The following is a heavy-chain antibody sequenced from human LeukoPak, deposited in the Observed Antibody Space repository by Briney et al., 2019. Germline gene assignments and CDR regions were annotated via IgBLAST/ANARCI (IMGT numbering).Heavy chain of an antibody. J-gene: IGHJ4*02. CDR2: FYRGGST. Sequence: SETLSLTCTVSGGSISSYYWSWIRQPPGKGLEWIGSFYRGGSTYYNPSLKSRVTISVDTSKNQFSLRLTSVTAADTAVYYCARHIGFEMATIVLFDYWGQGTLVTVSS. CDR1: GGSISSYY. V-gene: IGHV4-59*04. CDR3: ARHIGFEMATIVLFDY. D-gene: IGHD5-24*01.